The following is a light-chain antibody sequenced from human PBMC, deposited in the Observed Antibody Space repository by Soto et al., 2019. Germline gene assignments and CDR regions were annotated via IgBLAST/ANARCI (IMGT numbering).Light chain of an antibody. CDR3: KQYESTPLT. V-gene: IGKV4-1*01. CDR2: WAS. J-gene: IGKJ4*01. Sequence: DIRMAQSPDSLAVSLGERATINWKSSQSVLYSSNNKNYSAWYQQKPGQPPRLLIYWASTRASGVPDRFSGSGSGTDFTLTISRLQAEDVAVYYCKQYESTPLTFGGGTKVDI. CDR1: QSVLYSSNNKNY.